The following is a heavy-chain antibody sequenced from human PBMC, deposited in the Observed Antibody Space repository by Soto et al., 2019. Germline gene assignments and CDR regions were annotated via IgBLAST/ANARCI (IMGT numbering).Heavy chain of an antibody. CDR2: ISYDGRNT. CDR3: AKTRKSLGGGEDFDY. V-gene: IGHV3-30*18. J-gene: IGHJ4*02. CDR1: GFIFSNHA. Sequence: QVQLVESGGGVVQPGRSLRLSCTASGFIFSNHAMHWVRQAPGKGLEGVAIISYDGRNTDYADSVKGRFIISRDNSKNTLDLQMNRLRTEDTAVYYCAKTRKSLGGGEDFDYWGQGTQVTVSS. D-gene: IGHD3-16*01.